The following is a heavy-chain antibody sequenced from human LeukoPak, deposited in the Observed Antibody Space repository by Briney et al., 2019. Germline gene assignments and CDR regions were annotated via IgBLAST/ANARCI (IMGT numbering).Heavy chain of an antibody. V-gene: IGHV4-30-4*01. Sequence: SGTLSLTCTVSGGSISSGDYYWSWIRQPPGKGLEWIGYIYYSGSTYYNPSLKSRVTISVDRSNNLFSLKLSSVTAADTAVYYCARTDSSGYYGAYWGQGTLVTVSS. D-gene: IGHD3-22*01. CDR2: IYYSGST. CDR1: GGSISSGDYY. CDR3: ARTDSSGYYGAY. J-gene: IGHJ4*02.